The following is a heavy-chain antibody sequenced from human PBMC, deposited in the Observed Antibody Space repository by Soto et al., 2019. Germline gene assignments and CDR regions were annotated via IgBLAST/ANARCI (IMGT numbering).Heavy chain of an antibody. D-gene: IGHD6-19*01. V-gene: IGHV1-69*12. Sequence: QVQLLQSGAEVKKPGSSVRVSCEASGGTFRTYAISWVRQAPGQGLEWMGEIIPIFGKVNYAQKFQGRVTITADESTTTVYMDLRSLTSEDTAVYYCAKGAVAGTPTSYYYGMDVWGQGTTVTVS. CDR1: GGTFRTYA. J-gene: IGHJ6*02. CDR3: AKGAVAGTPTSYYYGMDV. CDR2: IIPIFGKV.